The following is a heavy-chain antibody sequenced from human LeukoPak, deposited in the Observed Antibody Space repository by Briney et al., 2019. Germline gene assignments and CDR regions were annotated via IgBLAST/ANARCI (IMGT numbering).Heavy chain of an antibody. CDR1: GGSITAYY. J-gene: IGHJ4*02. CDR3: ARGSHHFDY. V-gene: IGHV4-34*01. Sequence: SETLSLTCSVYGGSITAYYWSWIRQPPGKGLEWIGEINHSRGTKYNPSLESRVTILLDASKNQFSLKLSSVTAADTAVYYCARGSHHFDYWGQGTLVTVSS. CDR2: INHSRGT.